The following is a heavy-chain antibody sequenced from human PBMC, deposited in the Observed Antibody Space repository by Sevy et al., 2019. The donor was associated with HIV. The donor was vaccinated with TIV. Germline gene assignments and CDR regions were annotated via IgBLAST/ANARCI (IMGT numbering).Heavy chain of an antibody. D-gene: IGHD3-16*01. CDR3: ARSGGLTVYGMDF. V-gene: IGHV3-7*01. Sequence: GGSLRLSCAASEFTFSSYWMNWVRQAPGKGLEWVANIKHDGSEKYYVDSVKGRLSISRDNAKNSLFLQMDSLRAEDTAVYYCARSGGLTVYGMDFWGQGTTVTVSS. J-gene: IGHJ6*01. CDR2: IKHDGSEK. CDR1: EFTFSSYW.